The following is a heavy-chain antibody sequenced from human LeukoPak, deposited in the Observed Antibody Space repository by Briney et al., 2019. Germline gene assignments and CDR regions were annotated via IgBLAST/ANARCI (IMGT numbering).Heavy chain of an antibody. Sequence: GGSLRLSRAASGFTFSSYAVTWVRQAPGKGQEWVSAISGTGGSTFYADSVKGRFTISRDNSKNTLYLQMNSLRADDTAVYYCAKGGYYGPRYFDLWGRGTLVTVSS. CDR2: ISGTGGST. D-gene: IGHD3-10*01. V-gene: IGHV3-23*01. CDR1: GFTFSSYA. CDR3: AKGGYYGPRYFDL. J-gene: IGHJ2*01.